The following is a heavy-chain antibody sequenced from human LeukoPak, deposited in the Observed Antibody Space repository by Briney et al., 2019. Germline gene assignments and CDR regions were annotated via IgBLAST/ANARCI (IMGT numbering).Heavy chain of an antibody. D-gene: IGHD2-2*02. Sequence: ASVKVFCKPSGYTFTGYYMHWVRQAPGHGLEWMGWINPNSGGTNYAQKFQGRVTMTRDTSISTAYMELSRLRSDDTAVYYCARAQGAIVVVPAAIGLDYWGQGTLVTVSS. CDR2: INPNSGGT. J-gene: IGHJ4*02. V-gene: IGHV1-2*02. CDR1: GYTFTGYY. CDR3: ARAQGAIVVVPAAIGLDY.